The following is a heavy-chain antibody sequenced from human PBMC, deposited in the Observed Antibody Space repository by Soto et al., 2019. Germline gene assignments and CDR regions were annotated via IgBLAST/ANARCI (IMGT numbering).Heavy chain of an antibody. CDR1: GGSFSGYY. CDR3: ARGCYDYASLTNRYRYFDY. J-gene: IGHJ4*02. V-gene: IGHV4-34*01. Sequence: SETLSLTCAVYGGSFSGYYWSWIRQPPGKGLEWIGEINHSGSTNYNPSLKSRFTISVDTSKNQFSLKLSSVTAADTAVYYCARGCYDYASLTNRYRYFDYWGQGTLVTVSS. CDR2: INHSGST. D-gene: IGHD2-2*01.